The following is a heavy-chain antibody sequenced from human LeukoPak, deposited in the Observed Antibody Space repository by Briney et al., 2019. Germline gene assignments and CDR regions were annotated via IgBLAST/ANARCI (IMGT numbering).Heavy chain of an antibody. D-gene: IGHD6-19*01. V-gene: IGHV1-18*01. CDR2: ISTYNGNT. CDR3: ARGRSSGWYYFDY. CDR1: GYTFTTYG. J-gene: IGHJ4*02. Sequence: ASVKVSCKASGYTFTTYGISWVRQAPGLGLEWMGWISTYNGNTNYAQNLQGRVTMTTDTSTTTAYMELRSLRSDDTAVYYCARGRSSGWYYFDYWGQGTLVTVSS.